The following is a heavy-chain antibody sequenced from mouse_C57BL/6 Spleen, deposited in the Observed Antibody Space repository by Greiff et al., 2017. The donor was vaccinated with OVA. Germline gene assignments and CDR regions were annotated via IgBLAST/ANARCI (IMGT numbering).Heavy chain of an antibody. CDR1: GYTFTSYW. D-gene: IGHD2-5*01. CDR2: IDPNSGGT. Sequence: QVQLQQPGAELVKPGASVKLSCKASGYTFTSYWMHWVKQRPGRGLEWIGRIDPNSGGTKYNEKFKSKATLTVDKPSSTAYMQLSSLTSEDSAAYYCAMAYYSNYFDYWGQGTTLTVSS. V-gene: IGHV1-72*01. J-gene: IGHJ2*01. CDR3: AMAYYSNYFDY.